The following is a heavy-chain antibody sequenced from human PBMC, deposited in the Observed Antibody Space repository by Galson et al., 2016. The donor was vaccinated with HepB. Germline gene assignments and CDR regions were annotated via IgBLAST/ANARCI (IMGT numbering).Heavy chain of an antibody. CDR3: AHKEVGGCNSDNFDM. V-gene: IGHV2-5*02. CDR2: IYWDDDK. Sequence: PALVKPTQTLTLTCTLSGFSLQTYGEGVGWIRQPPGKALEWLALIYWDDDKRYSPSLKSRLSITKDTSKNQVVLRMTNMDPVDTCTYYCAHKEVGGCNSDNFDMWGQGTMGTVSS. D-gene: IGHD1-26*01. J-gene: IGHJ3*02. CDR1: GFSLQTYGEG.